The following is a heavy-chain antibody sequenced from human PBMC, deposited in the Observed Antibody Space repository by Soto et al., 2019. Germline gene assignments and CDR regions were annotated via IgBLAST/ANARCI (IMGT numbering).Heavy chain of an antibody. CDR3: ARDWGRGQFLTNKDY. D-gene: IGHD3-9*01. Sequence: ASVKVSCKASGYTFTNLGISWVRQAPGQGLEWMGWISAYNGNTNYAQNFQGRVTMTTDTSTSTAYMELRSLRSDDTAVYYCARDWGRGQFLTNKDYWGQGTLVTVSS. V-gene: IGHV1-18*01. CDR1: GYTFTNLG. CDR2: ISAYNGNT. J-gene: IGHJ4*02.